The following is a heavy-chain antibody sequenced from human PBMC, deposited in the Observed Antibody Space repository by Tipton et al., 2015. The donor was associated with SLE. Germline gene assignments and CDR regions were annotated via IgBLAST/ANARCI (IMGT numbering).Heavy chain of an antibody. CDR2: IYYTGTT. Sequence: TLSLTCTVSGGSITSHYWSWIRQPPGKGLEWIGYIYYTGTTSYNPSLKSRVTMSLDTSRNQFSLKLSSVTAADAAVYYCARDIGITASGVDAFDIWGQGTMVSVSS. V-gene: IGHV4-59*11. J-gene: IGHJ3*02. CDR3: ARDIGITASGVDAFDI. D-gene: IGHD6-13*01. CDR1: GGSITSHY.